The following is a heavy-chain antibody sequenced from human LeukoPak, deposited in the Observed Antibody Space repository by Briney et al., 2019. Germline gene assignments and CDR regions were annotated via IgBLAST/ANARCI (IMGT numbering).Heavy chain of an antibody. CDR2: IYHSGST. V-gene: IGHV4-38-2*02. CDR3: ARVITRMYVVAATLKHSFRWFDP. Sequence: PSETLSLTCTVSGYSISSGYYWGWIRPPPGKGLEWIGSIYHSGSTYYNPSLKNRVTISVDTSKTQFSLTLSSVTAADTAVYYCARVITRMYVVAATLKHSFRWFDPWGQGTLVTVSS. CDR1: GYSISSGYY. J-gene: IGHJ5*02. D-gene: IGHD2-15*01.